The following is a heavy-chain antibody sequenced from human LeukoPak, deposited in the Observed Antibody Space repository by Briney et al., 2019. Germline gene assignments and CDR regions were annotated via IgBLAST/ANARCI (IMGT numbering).Heavy chain of an antibody. V-gene: IGHV4-4*07. Sequence: SETLSLTCTVSGGSISTYCWSWIRQPAGKGLEWIGHICTSGSTNFNPSLKGRVPMSVDTSNNEFSLTLNSLTAADTAVYYCARTYDSPGYYSPDYYYMDVWGKGTTVTISS. CDR2: ICTSGST. J-gene: IGHJ6*03. CDR3: ARTYDSPGYYSPDYYYMDV. D-gene: IGHD3-22*01. CDR1: GGSISTYC.